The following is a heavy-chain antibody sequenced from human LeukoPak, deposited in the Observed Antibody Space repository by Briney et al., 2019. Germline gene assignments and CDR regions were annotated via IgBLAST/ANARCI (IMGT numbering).Heavy chain of an antibody. V-gene: IGHV1-24*01. CDR1: GYTLTELS. CDR3: ARDQDYYGSGSQGGGYYYYYMDV. J-gene: IGHJ6*03. D-gene: IGHD3-10*01. Sequence: ASVKVSCKVSGYTLTELSMHWVRQAPGKGLEWMGGFDPEDGETIYAQKFQGRVTMTEDTSTDTAYMELSSLRSEDTAVYYCARDQDYYGSGSQGGGYYYYYMDVWGKGTTVTVSS. CDR2: FDPEDGET.